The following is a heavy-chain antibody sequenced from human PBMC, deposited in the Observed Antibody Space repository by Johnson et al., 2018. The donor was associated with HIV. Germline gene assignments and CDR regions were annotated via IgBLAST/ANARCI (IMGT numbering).Heavy chain of an antibody. Sequence: VQLVESGGGLVQPGRSLRLSCAASGFTFDDYAMYWVRQAPGKGLEWVSYISNSGSSVYYADSVKGRFTISRDNSKNTLYLQMNSLRAEDTAVYYCARDGGINYFGVVTPEAFDIWGQGTMVTVSS. J-gene: IGHJ3*02. D-gene: IGHD3-3*01. CDR1: GFTFDDYA. CDR3: ARDGGINYFGVVTPEAFDI. V-gene: IGHV3-48*01. CDR2: ISNSGSSV.